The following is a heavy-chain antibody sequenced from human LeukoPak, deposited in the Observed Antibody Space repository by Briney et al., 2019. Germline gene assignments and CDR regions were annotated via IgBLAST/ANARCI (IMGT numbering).Heavy chain of an antibody. CDR2: ISGSGHRT. Sequence: GGSLRLSCAASGFTFSSYGVSWVCQAPGKGLEWVSGISGSGHRTYYADSVKGRFTISRDNSKNTLYLQMNSLRAEDTAVYYCARARSSYGYGDAFDIWGQGTMVTVSS. D-gene: IGHD5-18*01. CDR3: ARARSSYGYGDAFDI. V-gene: IGHV3-23*01. J-gene: IGHJ3*02. CDR1: GFTFSSYG.